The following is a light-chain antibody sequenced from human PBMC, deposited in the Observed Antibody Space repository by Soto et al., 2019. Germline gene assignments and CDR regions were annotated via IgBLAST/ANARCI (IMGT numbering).Light chain of an antibody. Sequence: DIVMTQTPLSSTVTLGQPASISCRSSQSLLHSDGTTYLSWLQQRPGQPPRLLIYSVSNRLSGVPDRFSGSGAGTDFTLRISRVEAEDVGVYYCMQATQYPPYTFGQGTKLEI. J-gene: IGKJ2*01. CDR3: MQATQYPPYT. CDR2: SVS. V-gene: IGKV2-24*01. CDR1: QSLLHSDGTTY.